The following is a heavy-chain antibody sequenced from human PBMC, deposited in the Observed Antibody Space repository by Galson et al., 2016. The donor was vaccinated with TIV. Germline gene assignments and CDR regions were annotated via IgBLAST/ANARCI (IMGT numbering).Heavy chain of an antibody. D-gene: IGHD3-3*01. V-gene: IGHV3-9*01. J-gene: IGHJ3*01. CDR2: INWNSGSI. CDR1: GFTFDDYV. CDR3: AKGRRRNTIYGVVVTGWGGVFDF. Sequence: SLRLSCAASGFTFDDYVMHWVRKAPGKGLEWVSGINWNSGSIDYADSVKGRFTISRDNVKNSLFLQMNSLRPEDTALYYCAKGRRRNTIYGVVVTGWGGVFDFWGQGAQVTVSS.